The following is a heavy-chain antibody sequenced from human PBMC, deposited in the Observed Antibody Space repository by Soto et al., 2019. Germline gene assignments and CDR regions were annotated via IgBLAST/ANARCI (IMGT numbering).Heavy chain of an antibody. CDR3: ARDDNKYYDILTGYSHYDAFDI. CDR1: GFTFSSYS. V-gene: IGHV3-21*01. CDR2: ISSSSSYI. J-gene: IGHJ3*02. Sequence: AGGSLRLSCAAFGFTFSSYSMNWVRQAPGKGLEWVSSISSSSSYIYYADSVKGRFTISRDNAKNSLYLQMNSLRAEDTAVYYCARDDNKYYDILTGYSHYDAFDIWGQGTMVTVSS. D-gene: IGHD3-9*01.